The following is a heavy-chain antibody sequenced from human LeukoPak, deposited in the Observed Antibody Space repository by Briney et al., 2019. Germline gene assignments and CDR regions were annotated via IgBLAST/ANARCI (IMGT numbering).Heavy chain of an antibody. CDR3: ARDRGGTYLVSFAFDI. CDR2: IYSGGST. D-gene: IGHD1-26*01. V-gene: IGHV3-66*01. Sequence: GGSLRLSCAASGFTFRGYWMHWVRQAPGKGLEWVSVIYSGGSTYYADSVKGRFSISRDNSKNTLYLQMNSLRAEDTAVYYCARDRGGTYLVSFAFDIWGQGTMVTVSS. CDR1: GFTFRGYW. J-gene: IGHJ3*02.